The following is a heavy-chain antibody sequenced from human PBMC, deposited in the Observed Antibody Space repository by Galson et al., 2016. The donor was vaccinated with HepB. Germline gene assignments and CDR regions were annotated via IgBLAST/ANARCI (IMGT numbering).Heavy chain of an antibody. D-gene: IGHD4-17*01. Sequence: PALVKPTQTLTLTCTFSGFSLTTTGMCVSWIRQSPGKALEWLAVIDWDDDKYYTTSLNLKTRLTISKDTSKNQLVLTMTNMDPVDTATYYCARAVDMTTRHEHDYGDFYVDPGGQGTLVTVSS. V-gene: IGHV2-70*01. J-gene: IGHJ5*02. CDR1: GFSLTTTGMC. CDR2: IDWDDDK. CDR3: ARAVDMTTRHEHDYGDFYVDP.